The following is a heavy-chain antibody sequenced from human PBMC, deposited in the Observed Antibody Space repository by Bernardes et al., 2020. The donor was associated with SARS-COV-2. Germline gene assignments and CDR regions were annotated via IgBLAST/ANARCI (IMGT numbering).Heavy chain of an antibody. CDR2: ISTTGTTI. J-gene: IGHJ6*02. CDR3: STPYYGSGTVPPRYYYHGMDA. D-gene: IGHD3-10*01. CDR1: GFIFSTYD. Sequence: GGSLRLSCEASGFIFSTYDMYWVRQAPGKGLEWLSYISTTGTTIYYADSVKGRFTISRDNAKNSLYLQLNSLRADDTAVYYCSTPYYGSGTVPPRYYYHGMDAWGQGTTVTVSS. V-gene: IGHV3-48*03.